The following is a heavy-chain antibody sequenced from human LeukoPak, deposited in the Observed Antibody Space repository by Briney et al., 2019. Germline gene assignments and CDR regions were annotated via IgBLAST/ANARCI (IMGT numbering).Heavy chain of an antibody. CDR2: INPNSGGT. CDR3: ARDYGGYYYYFDY. Sequence: GASVKVSCKASGYTFTGYYMLWVRQAPGQGLEWMGWINPNSGGTNYAQKFQGRVTMTRDTSISTTYMELSRLRSDDTAVYYCARDYGGYYYYFDYWGQGTLVTVSS. D-gene: IGHD3-22*01. J-gene: IGHJ4*02. V-gene: IGHV1-2*02. CDR1: GYTFTGYY.